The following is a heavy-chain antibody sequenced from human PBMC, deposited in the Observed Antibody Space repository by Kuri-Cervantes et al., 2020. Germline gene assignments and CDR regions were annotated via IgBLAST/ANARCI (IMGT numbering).Heavy chain of an antibody. V-gene: IGHV4-30-4*02. Sequence: SETLSLTCTVSGGSISSGDYYWAWVRRPPGKRLEWIGYIYHSGIAYYNPSLENRLTLSVETSKNQFSLKLRSVTAADTAVYYCARDGYRRSGYEFDYWGQGTLVTVSS. CDR3: ARDGYRRSGYEFDY. J-gene: IGHJ4*02. D-gene: IGHD5-12*01. CDR2: IYHSGIA. CDR1: GGSISSGDYY.